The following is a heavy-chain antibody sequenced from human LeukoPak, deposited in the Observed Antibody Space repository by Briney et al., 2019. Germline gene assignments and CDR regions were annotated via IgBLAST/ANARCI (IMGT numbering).Heavy chain of an antibody. J-gene: IGHJ5*02. CDR1: GYTLTKLA. CDR3: ASPLWFGEFPFDP. Sequence: GASVKVSCKVSGYTLTKLAMHWVRQAPGKGLEWMGGFDPENGKTLYAQKFQGRVTITADESTSTAYMELSSLRSEDTAVYYCASPLWFGEFPFDPWGQGTLVTVSS. V-gene: IGHV1-24*01. D-gene: IGHD3-10*01. CDR2: FDPENGKT.